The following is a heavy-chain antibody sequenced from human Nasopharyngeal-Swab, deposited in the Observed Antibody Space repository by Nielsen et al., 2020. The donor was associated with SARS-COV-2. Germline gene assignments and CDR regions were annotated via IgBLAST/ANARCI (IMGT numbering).Heavy chain of an antibody. Sequence: PGKGLEWIGYIYDSGSTYYNPSLKRRVTISVDTSKNQFSLKLSSVTAADTAVYYCARASRGIFGVVSTFDYWGQGTLVTVSS. CDR2: IYDSGST. V-gene: IGHV4-31*02. CDR3: ARASRGIFGVVSTFDY. J-gene: IGHJ4*02. D-gene: IGHD3-3*01.